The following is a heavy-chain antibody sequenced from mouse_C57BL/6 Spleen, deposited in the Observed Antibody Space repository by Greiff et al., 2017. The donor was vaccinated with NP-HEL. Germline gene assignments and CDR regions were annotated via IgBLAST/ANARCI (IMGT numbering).Heavy chain of an antibody. CDR2: IDPETGGT. J-gene: IGHJ4*01. Sequence: VKLMESGAELVRPGASVTLSCKASGYTFTDYEMHWVKQTPVHGLEWIGAIDPETGGTAYNQKFKGKAILTADKSSSTAYMELRSLTSEDSAVYYCTIYAMDYWGQGTSVTVSS. V-gene: IGHV1-15*01. CDR1: GYTFTDYE. CDR3: TIYAMDY.